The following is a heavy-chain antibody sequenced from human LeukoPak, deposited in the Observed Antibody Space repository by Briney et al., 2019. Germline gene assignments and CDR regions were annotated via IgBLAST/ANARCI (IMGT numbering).Heavy chain of an antibody. CDR1: GFTFSSYE. Sequence: GGSLRLSCAASGFTFSSYEMNWVRQAPGKGLEWVSYISSSGSTIYYADSVKGRFTISRDNAKNSLYLQMNSLRAEDTAVYYCARVRGGGTTLVYYYMDVRGKGTTVTVSS. D-gene: IGHD1-1*01. J-gene: IGHJ6*03. V-gene: IGHV3-48*03. CDR3: ARVRGGGTTLVYYYMDV. CDR2: ISSSGSTI.